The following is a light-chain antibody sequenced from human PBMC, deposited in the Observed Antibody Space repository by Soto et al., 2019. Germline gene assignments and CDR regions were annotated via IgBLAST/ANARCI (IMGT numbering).Light chain of an antibody. V-gene: IGKV1-39*01. Sequence: DIQMTQSPSSLSASVGDRVTITCRASQSITNFLNWYQQKPGKAPQLLIYAASSLQSGVPARFSGGGSGTDFTLTISSLQPEDFATYYSQQSYSAPLAFGGGTKVEIK. CDR2: AAS. J-gene: IGKJ4*01. CDR1: QSITNF. CDR3: QQSYSAPLA.